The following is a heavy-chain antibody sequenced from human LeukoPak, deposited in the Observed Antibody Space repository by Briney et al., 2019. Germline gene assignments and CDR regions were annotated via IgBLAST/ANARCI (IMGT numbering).Heavy chain of an antibody. J-gene: IGHJ5*02. CDR2: IYYSGST. CDR1: GGSISSSSYY. V-gene: IGHV4-39*01. Sequence: PSETLSLTCTVSGGSISSSSYYWGWIRQPPGKGLEWIGSIYYSGSTYYNPSLKSRVTISVDTSKNQFSLKLSFVTAADTAVYYCARQSYGHINWFDPWGQGTLVTVSS. CDR3: ARQSYGHINWFDP. D-gene: IGHD1-26*01.